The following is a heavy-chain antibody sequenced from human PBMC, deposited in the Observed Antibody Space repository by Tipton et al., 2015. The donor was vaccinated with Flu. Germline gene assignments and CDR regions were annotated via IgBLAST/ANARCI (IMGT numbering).Heavy chain of an antibody. Sequence: SLRLSCAASGFAFSSYWVLWVRQAPGKELEWVANINEDGSTIYYLGSVRGRFTISRDNARNSVFLQMNSLRVEDTALYYCAIFKNPGHWGQGTLVTVSS. CDR1: GFAFSSYW. D-gene: IGHD2/OR15-2a*01. CDR3: AIFKNPGH. J-gene: IGHJ4*02. CDR2: INEDGSTI. V-gene: IGHV3-7*01.